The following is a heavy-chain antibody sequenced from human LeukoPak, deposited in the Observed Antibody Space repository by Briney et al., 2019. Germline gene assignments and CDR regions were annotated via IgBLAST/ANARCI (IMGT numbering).Heavy chain of an antibody. CDR1: GFTVSGNY. J-gene: IGHJ4*02. D-gene: IGHD1-26*01. Sequence: GGSLRLSCAASGFTVSGNYMSWVRQAPGKGLEWVSAIYSGGKTYYADSVKGRFTISRDNSKNTLYLQMNSLRAEDTAVYYCARAQDSGSLHFDYWGQGTLVTVSS. V-gene: IGHV3-66*01. CDR3: ARAQDSGSLHFDY. CDR2: IYSGGKT.